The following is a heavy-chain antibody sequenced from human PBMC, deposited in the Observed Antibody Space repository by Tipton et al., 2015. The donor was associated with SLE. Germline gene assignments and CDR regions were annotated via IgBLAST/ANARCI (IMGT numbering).Heavy chain of an antibody. CDR1: GFTFSSYS. CDR2: IYSGGST. Sequence: SLRLSCAASGFTFSSYSMNWVRQAPGKGLEWVSVIYSGGSTYYADSVKGRFTISRDNSKNTLYLQINSLRAEDTAVYYCARAGGIAARPGAFDIWGQGTMVTVSS. V-gene: IGHV3-53*01. J-gene: IGHJ3*02. D-gene: IGHD6-6*01. CDR3: ARAGGIAARPGAFDI.